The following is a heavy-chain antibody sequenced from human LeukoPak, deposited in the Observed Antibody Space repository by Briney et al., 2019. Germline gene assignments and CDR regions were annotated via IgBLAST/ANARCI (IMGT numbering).Heavy chain of an antibody. CDR3: ARDESVAGTQFDP. CDR1: GYTFTGYY. V-gene: IGHV1-2*02. Sequence: GASVKVSCKASGYTFTGYYMHWVRQAPRKGLEWMGWINPSSGGTNYAQKFQGRVTMTRDTSISTAYMELSRLRSDDTAVYYCARDESVAGTQFDPWGQGTLVTVSS. J-gene: IGHJ5*02. CDR2: INPSSGGT. D-gene: IGHD6-19*01.